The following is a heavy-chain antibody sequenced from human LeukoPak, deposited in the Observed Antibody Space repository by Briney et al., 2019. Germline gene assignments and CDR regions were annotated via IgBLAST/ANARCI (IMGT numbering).Heavy chain of an antibody. CDR3: ARNYDSSGYGYNWFDP. CDR1: GFTFSSYS. V-gene: IGHV3-21*01. Sequence: GGSLRLSCAASGFTFSSYSMNWVRQAPGKGLEWVSSITGSSSFIYYADSVKGRFTISRDNAKNSLHLQMNSLRAEDTAVYYCARNYDSSGYGYNWFDPWGQGTLVTVSS. D-gene: IGHD3-22*01. CDR2: ITGSSSFI. J-gene: IGHJ5*02.